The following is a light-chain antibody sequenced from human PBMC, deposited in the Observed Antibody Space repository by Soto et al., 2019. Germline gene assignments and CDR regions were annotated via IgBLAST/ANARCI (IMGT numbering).Light chain of an antibody. Sequence: ALRLTQSPSSLSASTGDRVTITCRASQGISSYLAWYQQKPGKAPKLLIYAASTLQSGVPSRFSGSGSGTDFTLTISCLQSEDFATYYCQQYYSYQITFGQGTRLEIK. CDR1: QGISSY. J-gene: IGKJ5*01. V-gene: IGKV1-8*01. CDR2: AAS. CDR3: QQYYSYQIT.